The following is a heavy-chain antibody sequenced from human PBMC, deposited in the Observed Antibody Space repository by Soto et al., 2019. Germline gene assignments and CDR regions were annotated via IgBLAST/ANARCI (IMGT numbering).Heavy chain of an antibody. J-gene: IGHJ4*02. V-gene: IGHV3-7*01. CDR1: GFMFSAYW. Sequence: EVQLVESGGRLVQPGGSLRLSCAASGFMFSAYWMSWVRQDPGKGLEWVATISGGASDKFYVDSVKGRFTISRDDSKNTLYLQMNSMRDVDMAVCYCVREDGPRVDSWGQGNGVTVSS. CDR3: VREDGPRVDS. CDR2: ISGGASDK.